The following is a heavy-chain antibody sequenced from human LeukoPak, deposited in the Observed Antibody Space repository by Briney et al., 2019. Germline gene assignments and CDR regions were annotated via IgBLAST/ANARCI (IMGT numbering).Heavy chain of an antibody. V-gene: IGHV3-21*01. CDR3: ARDRPAGRWDIAAPHPDY. D-gene: IGHD6-13*01. J-gene: IGHJ4*02. CDR2: ISSSSSYI. Sequence: GGSLRLSCAASGFTFSSYSMNWVRQAPGKGLEWVSSISSSSSYIYYADSVKGRFTISRDNSKNTLYLQMNSLRAEDTAVYYCARDRPAGRWDIAAPHPDYWGQGTLVTVSS. CDR1: GFTFSSYS.